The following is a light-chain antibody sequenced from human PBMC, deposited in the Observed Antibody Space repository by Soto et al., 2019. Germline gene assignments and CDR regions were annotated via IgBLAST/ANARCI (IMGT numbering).Light chain of an antibody. Sequence: EIVMTQSPATLSVSPGERATLSCRASQSVSSNLAWYQQKPGQAPRLLIYDASTRATGIPARFSGSGSGTEFTLTISSLQSEYFAVYYCQQRSKWPITFGQGTRLEIK. CDR1: QSVSSN. CDR2: DAS. V-gene: IGKV3-15*01. CDR3: QQRSKWPIT. J-gene: IGKJ5*01.